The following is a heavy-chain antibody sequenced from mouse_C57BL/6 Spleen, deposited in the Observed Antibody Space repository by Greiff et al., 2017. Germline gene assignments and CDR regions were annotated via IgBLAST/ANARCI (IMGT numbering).Heavy chain of an antibody. CDR3: ARWAYDYGDYYAMDY. CDR2: IYPSDSET. CDR1: GYTFTSYW. J-gene: IGHJ4*01. Sequence: QVQLQQPGAELVRPGSSVKLSCKASGYTFTSYWVDWVKQRPGQGLEWIGNIYPSDSETHYNQKFKDKATLTVDKSSSTAYMQLSSLTSEDSAVYYCARWAYDYGDYYAMDYWGQGTSVTVSS. V-gene: IGHV1-61*01. D-gene: IGHD2-4*01.